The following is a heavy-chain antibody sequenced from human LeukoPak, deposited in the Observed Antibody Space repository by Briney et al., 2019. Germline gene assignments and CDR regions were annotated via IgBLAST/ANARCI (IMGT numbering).Heavy chain of an antibody. V-gene: IGHV1-69*05. Sequence: SVKVSCKASGGTFSSYAISWMRQAPGQGLEWMGGIIPIFGTANYAQKFQGRVTITTDESTSTAYMELSSLRSEDTAVYYCARVEMATTKFDPWGQGTLVTVSS. D-gene: IGHD5-24*01. J-gene: IGHJ5*02. CDR3: ARVEMATTKFDP. CDR2: IIPIFGTA. CDR1: GGTFSSYA.